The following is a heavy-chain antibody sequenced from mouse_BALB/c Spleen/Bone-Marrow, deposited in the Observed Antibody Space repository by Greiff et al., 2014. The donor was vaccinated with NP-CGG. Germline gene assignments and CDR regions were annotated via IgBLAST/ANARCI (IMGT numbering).Heavy chain of an antibody. CDR1: GFTFSSFG. CDR3: TRKGALITHYYAMDY. J-gene: IGHJ4*01. V-gene: IGHV5-17*02. Sequence: EVQGVESGGGLVQPGGSRKLSCAASGFTFSSFGMHWVRQAPEKGLEWVAYISSGSSTIYYADTVKGRFTIPRDNPKNTLFLQMTSLRSEDTAMYYCTRKGALITHYYAMDYWGQGTSVTVSS. D-gene: IGHD2-4*01. CDR2: ISSGSSTI.